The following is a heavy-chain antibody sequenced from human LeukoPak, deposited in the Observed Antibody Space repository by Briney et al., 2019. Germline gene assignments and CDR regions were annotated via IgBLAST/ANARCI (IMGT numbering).Heavy chain of an antibody. Sequence: SVKVSCKASGYTFTGYYMHWVRQAPGQGLEWMGGIIPIFGTANYAQKFQGRVTITTDESTSTAYMELSSLRSEDTAVYYCARDAAEDPYYDILTGYYPINWFDPWGQGTLVTVSS. CDR3: ARDAAEDPYYDILTGYYPINWFDP. J-gene: IGHJ5*02. V-gene: IGHV1-69*05. D-gene: IGHD3-9*01. CDR1: GYTFTGYY. CDR2: IIPIFGTA.